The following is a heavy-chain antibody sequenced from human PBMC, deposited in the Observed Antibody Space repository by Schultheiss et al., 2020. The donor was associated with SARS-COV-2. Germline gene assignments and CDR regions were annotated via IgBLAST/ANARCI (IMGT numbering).Heavy chain of an antibody. D-gene: IGHD2-21*01. CDR2: ISGSGGST. CDR1: GFTFSSYS. CDR3: ARDGDCGGDCYPDDY. V-gene: IGHV3-21*01. J-gene: IGHJ4*02. Sequence: GGSLRLSCAASGFTFSSYSMNWVRQAPGKGLEWVSAISGSGGSTYYADSVKGRFTISRDNAKNSLYLQMNSLRAEDTAVYYCARDGDCGGDCYPDDYWGQGTLVTVSS.